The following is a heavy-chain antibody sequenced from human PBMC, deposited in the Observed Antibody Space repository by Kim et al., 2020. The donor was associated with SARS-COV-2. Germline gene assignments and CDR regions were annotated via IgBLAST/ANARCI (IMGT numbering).Heavy chain of an antibody. CDR3: ARNRGKQQLYGLDV. Sequence: GGSLRLSCAASGFTFSDYFMTWVRQAPGKGLEWVAFIDVISRYTNYADSVKGRFTISRDNDKSTVYLEMNSLRAEDTAIYFCARNRGKQQLYGLDVWGPGTTVTVSS. D-gene: IGHD1-1*01. CDR2: IDVISRYT. CDR1: GFTFSDYF. V-gene: IGHV3-11*03. J-gene: IGHJ6*02.